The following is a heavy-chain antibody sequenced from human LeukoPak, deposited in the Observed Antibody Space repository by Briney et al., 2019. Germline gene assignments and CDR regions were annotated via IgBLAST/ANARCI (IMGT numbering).Heavy chain of an antibody. J-gene: IGHJ4*02. CDR1: GFTFSTYW. CDR3: ARDSSGYQ. CDR2: IKEDGSEK. Sequence: GGSLRLSCAASGFTFSTYWMSWVRQAPGKGLEWVANIKEDGSEKYYGDSVKGGFTISRHNAKSSLYLEMNSLRIEDTAVYYCARDSSGYQWGQGTLVTVSS. V-gene: IGHV3-7*01. D-gene: IGHD3-22*01.